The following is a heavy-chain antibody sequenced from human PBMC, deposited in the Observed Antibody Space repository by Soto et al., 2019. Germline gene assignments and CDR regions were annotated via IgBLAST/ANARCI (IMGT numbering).Heavy chain of an antibody. J-gene: IGHJ6*02. CDR3: ARDTAVSGVPAATIYYYGMDV. D-gene: IGHD2-2*01. CDR2: INPSGGST. CDR1: GYTFTSYY. V-gene: IGHV1-46*01. Sequence: ASVKVSCKASGYTFTSYYMHWVRQAPGQGLEWMGIINPSGGSTSYAQKFQGRVTMTRDTSTSTVYMELSSLRSEDTAVYYCARDTAVSGVPAATIYYYGMDVWGQGTTVTVSS.